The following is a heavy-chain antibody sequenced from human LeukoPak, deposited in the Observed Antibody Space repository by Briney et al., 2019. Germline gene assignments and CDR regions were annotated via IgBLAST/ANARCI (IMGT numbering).Heavy chain of an antibody. Sequence: PGGSLRLSCAASGFTLSGNWMHWVRQAPGKGLVWVSRINSDGSSTNYADSVKGRFTISRDNAKNTLYLQINSLRAEDTAVYYCARRDNYDYWGQGTLVTVSS. CDR1: GFTLSGNW. J-gene: IGHJ4*02. CDR3: ARRDNYDY. CDR2: INSDGSST. V-gene: IGHV3-74*01. D-gene: IGHD2-15*01.